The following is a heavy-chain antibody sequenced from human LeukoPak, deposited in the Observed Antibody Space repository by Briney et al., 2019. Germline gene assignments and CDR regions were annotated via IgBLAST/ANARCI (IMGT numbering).Heavy chain of an antibody. CDR3: ARVSGDY. D-gene: IGHD1-26*01. V-gene: IGHV3-53*01. CDR1: GFIVSNNY. Sequence: GSLRLSCVVSGFIVSNNYMTWVRQAPGKGLEGVSVIYSGGSTYYADSVKGRFTIPRDISKNTLYLQMDSLRAEDTAVYYCARVSGDYWGQGTLVTVSS. CDR2: IYSGGST. J-gene: IGHJ4*02.